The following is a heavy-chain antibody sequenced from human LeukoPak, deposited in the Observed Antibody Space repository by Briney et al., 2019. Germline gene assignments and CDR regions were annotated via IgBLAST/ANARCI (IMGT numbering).Heavy chain of an antibody. V-gene: IGHV3-48*03. CDR1: GFTFSNYE. Sequence: GGSLRLSCAASGFTFSNYEMNWVRQAPGKGLEWVSYISSSGSTIYYADSLKGRFTISRDNAKNSLYLQMNSLRAEDTAVYYCAREALTAAGAEFDYWGQGTLVTVS. D-gene: IGHD6-13*01. CDR3: AREALTAAGAEFDY. J-gene: IGHJ4*02. CDR2: ISSSGSTI.